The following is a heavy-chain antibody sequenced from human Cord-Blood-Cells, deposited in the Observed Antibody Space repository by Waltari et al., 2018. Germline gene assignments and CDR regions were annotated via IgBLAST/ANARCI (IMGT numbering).Heavy chain of an antibody. J-gene: IGHJ4*02. CDR3: ARHLSVVATDY. CDR1: GGSFSGYY. D-gene: IGHD2-21*01. CDR2: INHSGSS. V-gene: IGHV4-34*01. Sequence: QVQLQQWGAGLLKPSETLSLTCAVYGGSFSGYYWSWIRQPPGKGLEWIGEINHSGSSNYNPSLKSRVTISVDTSKNQFSLKLSSVTAADTAVYYCARHLSVVATDYWGQGTLVTVSS.